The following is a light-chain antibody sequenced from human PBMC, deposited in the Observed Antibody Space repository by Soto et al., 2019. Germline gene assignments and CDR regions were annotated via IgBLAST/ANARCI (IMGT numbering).Light chain of an antibody. CDR2: AAS. J-gene: IGKJ2*01. V-gene: IGKV1-6*01. CDR3: LQSYSPPYT. Sequence: AIQVTQSPSSLSASVGDRVTITCRASQGIGNDLGWYQQKPGKAPKLLIYAASSLQSGVPSRFSGSGSGTAFTLTISSLQPEDFATYYCLQSYSPPYTFGRGTKLEIK. CDR1: QGIGND.